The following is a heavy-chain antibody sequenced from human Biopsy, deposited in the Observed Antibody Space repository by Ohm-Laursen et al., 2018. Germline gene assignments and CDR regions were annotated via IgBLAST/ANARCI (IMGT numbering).Heavy chain of an antibody. Sequence: TLSFTCTVSRFSIDGGRYYWNWIRHHPGKGLEWIGNIFYSANTYYNPSLKSRVTISVDTSKNQFSLKLSSVTAAETAVYYCARLGSGDYFPTFFDFWGQGALVTVSS. CDR1: RFSIDGGRYY. V-gene: IGHV4-31*03. CDR3: ARLGSGDYFPTFFDF. J-gene: IGHJ4*02. D-gene: IGHD5-12*01. CDR2: IFYSANT.